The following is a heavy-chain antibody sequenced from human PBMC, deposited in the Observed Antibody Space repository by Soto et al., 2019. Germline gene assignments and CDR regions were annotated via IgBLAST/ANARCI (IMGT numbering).Heavy chain of an antibody. CDR3: ARWTYCGGDCYWLDF. D-gene: IGHD2-21*02. V-gene: IGHV4-59*01. CDR1: GGSISGFY. CDR2: IYYSGSA. J-gene: IGHJ4*02. Sequence: SETLSLTCTISGGSISGFYWGWIRQPPGKGLEWIGNIYYSGSANYDPSLRSRVTISLNTSKNQFSLNLNSVTAADTAIYYCARWTYCGGDCYWLDFWGQGTLVTVSS.